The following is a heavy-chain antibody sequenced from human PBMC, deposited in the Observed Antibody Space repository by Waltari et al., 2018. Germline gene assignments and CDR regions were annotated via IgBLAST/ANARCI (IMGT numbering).Heavy chain of an antibody. Sequence: QVQLVESGGGVVQPGRSLRLSCAASGFTFSSPGMHWVRQTPGKGLEWVAVISNDGRSEYYRDSVRGRFTISRDDSKNMVYLQMSSLRPEDTAVYHCARKVAGGRHFDLWGQGSLVTVSS. CDR1: GFTFSSPG. J-gene: IGHJ4*02. V-gene: IGHV3-30*03. CDR2: ISNDGRSE. D-gene: IGHD2-15*01. CDR3: ARKVAGGRHFDL.